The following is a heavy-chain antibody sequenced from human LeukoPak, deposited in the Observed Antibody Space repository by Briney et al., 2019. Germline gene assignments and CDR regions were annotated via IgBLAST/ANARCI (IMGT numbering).Heavy chain of an antibody. D-gene: IGHD2-2*01. Sequence: GASVKVSCKASGYTFTSYGISWVRQAPGQGLEWMGWISAYNGNTNYAQKLQGRVTMTTDTSTSTAYMELRSLRSDDTAVYYCARAIVVVPAAVDAFDIWGQGTMVTLSS. CDR1: GYTFTSYG. V-gene: IGHV1-18*01. J-gene: IGHJ3*02. CDR3: ARAIVVVPAAVDAFDI. CDR2: ISAYNGNT.